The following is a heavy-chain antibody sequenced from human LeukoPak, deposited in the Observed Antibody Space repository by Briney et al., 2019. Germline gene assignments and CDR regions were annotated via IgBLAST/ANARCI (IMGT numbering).Heavy chain of an antibody. Sequence: SQTLSLTCTVSGVSISSGSYYWSWIRQPAGKGLGWIGRIYTSGSTNYNPSLKSRVTISVDTSKNQFSLKLSSVTAADTAVYYCAREFDSWGQGTLVTVSS. V-gene: IGHV4-61*02. J-gene: IGHJ4*02. CDR3: AREFDS. CDR2: IYTSGST. CDR1: GVSISSGSYY.